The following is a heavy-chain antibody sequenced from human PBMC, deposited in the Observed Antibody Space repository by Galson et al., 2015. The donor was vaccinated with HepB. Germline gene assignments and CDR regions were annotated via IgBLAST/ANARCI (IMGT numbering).Heavy chain of an antibody. CDR3: AKDQSGYRYYYDSSGYFYGADFDY. J-gene: IGHJ4*02. CDR1: GFTFSSYA. D-gene: IGHD3-22*01. CDR2: ISYDGSNK. Sequence: SLRLSCAASGFTFSSYAMSWVCQAPGKGLEWVAVISYDGSNKYYADSVKGRFTISRDNSKNTLYLQMNSLRAEDTAVYYCAKDQSGYRYYYDSSGYFYGADFDYWGQGTLVTVSS. V-gene: IGHV3-30*18.